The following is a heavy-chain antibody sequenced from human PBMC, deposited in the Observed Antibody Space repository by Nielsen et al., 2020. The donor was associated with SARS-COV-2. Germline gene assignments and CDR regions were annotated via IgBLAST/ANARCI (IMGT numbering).Heavy chain of an antibody. CDR1: GFTFGSSW. CDR3: ARDGQVFGGNYCDH. D-gene: IGHD3-16*01. V-gene: IGHV3-30*03. J-gene: IGHJ4*02. CDR2: VSYDGKSS. Sequence: GESLKISCAASGFTFGSSWMHWVRQTPGRGLEWVSFVSYDGKSSFHADSVRGRFTISRDNSKNTVFLQMNSLTVEDTAIYYCARDGQVFGGNYCDHWGQGSLVTVSS.